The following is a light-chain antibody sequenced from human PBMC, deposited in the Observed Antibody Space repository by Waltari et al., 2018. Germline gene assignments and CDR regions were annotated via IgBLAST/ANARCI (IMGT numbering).Light chain of an antibody. CDR2: SDN. CDR1: FHHLESHT. Sequence: QSVLTQPPSASGTPGQGVAISCSGSFHHLESHTVNWYQQLPGTPPKLLIYSDNQRPSGVPDRFSGSNSGTSASLAISGLQSEDEADYYCAAWDDSLNGIVFGGGTKLTVL. V-gene: IGLV1-44*01. CDR3: AAWDDSLNGIV. J-gene: IGLJ2*01.